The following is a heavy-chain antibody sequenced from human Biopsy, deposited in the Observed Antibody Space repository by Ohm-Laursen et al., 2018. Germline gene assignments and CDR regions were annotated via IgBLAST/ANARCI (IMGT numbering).Heavy chain of an antibody. J-gene: IGHJ1*01. CDR1: GFSLSARGMC. CDR3: AHVFEGYFQH. CDR2: VDWDDYK. Sequence: TQTLTLTCFFSGFSLSARGMCVSWIRQAPGKALEWLARVDWDDYKDYSASLQTKLSITKDTSENQVVLTVTNMDPVDTATYYCAHVFEGYFQHWGQGTLVAVSS. V-gene: IGHV2-70*12.